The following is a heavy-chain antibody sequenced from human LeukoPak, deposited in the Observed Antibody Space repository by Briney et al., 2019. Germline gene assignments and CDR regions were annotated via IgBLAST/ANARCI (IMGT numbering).Heavy chain of an antibody. CDR3: ARISSSNWYNERGAFDV. D-gene: IGHD6-13*01. J-gene: IGHJ3*01. Sequence: SETLSLTCTVSGGSITRHYWSWVRQPPGKGLEWIGYIYYTGVTKYNPSLGSRLTMSADTSKNEFSLNLKSTTAADTAVYYCARISSSNWYNERGAFDVWGQGTMVTVSS. CDR1: GGSITRHY. CDR2: IYYTGVT. V-gene: IGHV4-59*11.